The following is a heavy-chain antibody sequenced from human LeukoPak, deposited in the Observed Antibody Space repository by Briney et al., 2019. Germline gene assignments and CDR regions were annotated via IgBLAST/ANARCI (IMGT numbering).Heavy chain of an antibody. CDR2: IYYSGTT. V-gene: IGHV4-59*08. Sequence: SETLSLTCTVSGGSISSYYWSWIRQPPGKGLEWIGYIYYSGTTYYNPSLKSRVTISVDTSKNQFSLKLSPATAADTAVYYCARPLRSTTGNDAFDIWGQGTMVTVSS. CDR1: GGSISSYY. J-gene: IGHJ3*02. D-gene: IGHD1-1*01. CDR3: ARPLRSTTGNDAFDI.